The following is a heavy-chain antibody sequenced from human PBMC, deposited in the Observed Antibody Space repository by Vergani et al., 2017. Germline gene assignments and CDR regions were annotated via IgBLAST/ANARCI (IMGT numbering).Heavy chain of an antibody. J-gene: IGHJ1*01. Sequence: QLQLQESGPGLVKPSETLSLTCTVSGGSISSSSYYWGWIRQPPGKGLEWIGSIYYSGSTYYNPSLKCRVTISVDTSKNQFSLKLSSVTAADTAVYYCARALTTGSLYFQHWGQGTLVTVSS. D-gene: IGHD2/OR15-2a*01. CDR3: ARALTTGSLYFQH. CDR2: IYYSGST. V-gene: IGHV4-39*07. CDR1: GGSISSSSYY.